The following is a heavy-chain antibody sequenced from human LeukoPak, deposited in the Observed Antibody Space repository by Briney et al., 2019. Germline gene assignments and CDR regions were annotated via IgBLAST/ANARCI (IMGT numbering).Heavy chain of an antibody. V-gene: IGHV3-NL1*01. CDR3: ARGVGSGSRLRAGDY. CDR2: IYSGGST. Sequence: GGSLRLSCAASGFTFSNYGMHWVRQAPGKGLEWVSVIYSGGSTYYADSVKGRFTISRDNSKNTLYLQMNSLRAEDTAVYYCARGVGSGSRLRAGDYWGQGTLVTVSS. CDR1: GFTFSNYG. D-gene: IGHD1-26*01. J-gene: IGHJ4*02.